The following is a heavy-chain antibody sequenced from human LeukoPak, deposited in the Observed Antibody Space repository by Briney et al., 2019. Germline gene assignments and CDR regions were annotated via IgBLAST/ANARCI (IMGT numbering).Heavy chain of an antibody. D-gene: IGHD6-13*01. CDR2: IYTSGST. CDR1: GDSISTGSYY. V-gene: IGHV4-61*02. Sequence: SETLSLTCTVSGDSISTGSYYWSWIRQPAGTGLEWIGRIYTSGSTNYNPSLKGRVSISVDTSKNQFSLKLTSVTAADTAVYYCARFHTSSWFFDSWGQGILVTVSS. J-gene: IGHJ4*02. CDR3: ARFHTSSWFFDS.